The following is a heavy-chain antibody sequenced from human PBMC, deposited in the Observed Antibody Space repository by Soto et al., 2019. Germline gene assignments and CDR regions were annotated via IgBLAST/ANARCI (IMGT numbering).Heavy chain of an antibody. Sequence: GASVKVSCKASGYTFTGYYMHWVRQAPGQGLEWMGWINPNSGGTNYAQKFQGWVTMTRDTSISTAYKELSRLRSDDTAVYYCAREREETGTTHRLFDIWGQGTMVTVSS. V-gene: IGHV1-2*04. CDR3: AREREETGTTHRLFDI. D-gene: IGHD1-1*01. J-gene: IGHJ3*02. CDR2: INPNSGGT. CDR1: GYTFTGYY.